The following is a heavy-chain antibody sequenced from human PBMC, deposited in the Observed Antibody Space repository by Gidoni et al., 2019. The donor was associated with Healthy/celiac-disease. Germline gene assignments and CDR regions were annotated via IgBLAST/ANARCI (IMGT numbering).Heavy chain of an antibody. Sequence: EVQLVESGGGLVQPGRSLRLSCAASGLTFDDYARHWVRQAPGKGLEWVSGISWNSVSIGYADSVKGRFTIPRDNAKNSLYLQMNSLRAEDTALYYCAKAYDILTGYYPSDAFDIWGQGTMVTVSS. CDR2: ISWNSVSI. J-gene: IGHJ3*02. D-gene: IGHD3-9*01. V-gene: IGHV3-9*01. CDR3: AKAYDILTGYYPSDAFDI. CDR1: GLTFDDYA.